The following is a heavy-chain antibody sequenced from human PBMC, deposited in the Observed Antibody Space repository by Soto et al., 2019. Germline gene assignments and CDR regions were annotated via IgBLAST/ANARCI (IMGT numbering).Heavy chain of an antibody. D-gene: IGHD2-15*01. CDR2: INPNSGGT. CDR1: GYTFTGYY. V-gene: IGHV1-2*04. Sequence: GPSVKVSCKASGYTFTGYYMHWVRQAPGQGLEWMGWINPNSGGTNYAQKFQGWVTMTRDTSISTAYMELSRLRSDDTAVYYCAMAYNRYCSGGSCYPFDFWGQGTLVTVSS. J-gene: IGHJ4*02. CDR3: AMAYNRYCSGGSCYPFDF.